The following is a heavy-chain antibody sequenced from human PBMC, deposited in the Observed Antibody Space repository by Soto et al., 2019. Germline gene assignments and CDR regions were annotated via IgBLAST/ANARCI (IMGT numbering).Heavy chain of an antibody. V-gene: IGHV3-48*03. J-gene: IGHJ3*02. CDR3: ARSLYYYDSKGAFDI. D-gene: IGHD3-22*01. CDR1: GLTFSSYE. CDR2: ISSSGSTI. Sequence: GGSLRLSCAASGLTFSSYEMNWVRQAPGKGLEWVSYISSSGSTIYYADSVKGRFTISRDNAKNSLYLQMNSLRAEDTAVYYCARSLYYYDSKGAFDIWGQGTMVTVSS.